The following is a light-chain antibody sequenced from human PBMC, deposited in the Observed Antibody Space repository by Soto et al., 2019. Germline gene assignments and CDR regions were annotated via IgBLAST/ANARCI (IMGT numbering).Light chain of an antibody. Sequence: IVLTQSQAKMASFGGGGVTLSCRASQYINTRLAWYQHRPGQAPRLLIYQTSIRAAGIPARFSASGSGTDFTLTISDVQPEDFALYYCHQRQSWPRTFGQGTKVDIK. V-gene: IGKV3-11*01. CDR2: QTS. CDR1: QYINTR. CDR3: HQRQSWPRT. J-gene: IGKJ1*01.